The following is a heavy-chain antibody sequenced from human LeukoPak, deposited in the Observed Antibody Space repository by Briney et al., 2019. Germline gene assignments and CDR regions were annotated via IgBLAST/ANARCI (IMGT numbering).Heavy chain of an antibody. CDR1: GGSISSYY. V-gene: IGHV4-59*01. CDR3: ACLTTADAFDI. Sequence: SETLSLTCTVSGGSISSYYWSWIRQPPGEGLEWIGYIYDSGSTNYNPSLKSRVTISVDTSKNQFSLKLSSVTAADTAVYYCACLTTADAFDIWGQGTLVTVSS. D-gene: IGHD3-22*01. CDR2: IYDSGST. J-gene: IGHJ4*02.